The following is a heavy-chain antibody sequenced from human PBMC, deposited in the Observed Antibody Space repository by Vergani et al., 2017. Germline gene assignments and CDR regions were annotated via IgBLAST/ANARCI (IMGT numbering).Heavy chain of an antibody. CDR2: INWNCDNT. CDR3: AKDHYDFWSGYPNLSPFDL. J-gene: IGHJ2*01. CDR1: GFAFGDFG. D-gene: IGHD3-3*01. Sequence: EVQLVESGGGLVKPGGSLRLSCVGSGFAFGDFGMSWVRQVPGKGLVWVAGINWNCDNTMYGDPVTGRFSIARDNAKNSLYLQMNSLRAEATALYYCAKDHYDFWSGYPNLSPFDLWGRGTLVTVSS. V-gene: IGHV3-20*04.